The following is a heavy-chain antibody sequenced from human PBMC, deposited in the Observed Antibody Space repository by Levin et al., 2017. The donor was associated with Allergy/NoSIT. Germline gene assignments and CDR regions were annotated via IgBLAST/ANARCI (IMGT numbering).Heavy chain of an antibody. D-gene: IGHD6-13*01. CDR3: VKGTAGTPGY. V-gene: IGHV3-74*01. CDR2: MNSDGSST. J-gene: IGHJ4*02. Sequence: GGSLRLSCAASGFTFSSYWMHWVRQAPGKGLVWVSRMNSDGSSTSYADSVKGRFTISRDNAKNTLYLQMNSLIAEDTAVYYCVKGTAGTPGYWGQGTLVTVSS. CDR1: GFTFSSYW.